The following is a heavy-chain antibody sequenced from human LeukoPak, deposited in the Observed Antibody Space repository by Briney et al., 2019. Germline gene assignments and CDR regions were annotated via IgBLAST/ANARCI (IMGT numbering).Heavy chain of an antibody. V-gene: IGHV3-23*01. D-gene: IGHD3-10*01. CDR2: ISPDRT. CDR3: VKEHVDRAFTRSFEI. J-gene: IGHJ3*02. Sequence: GGSLRLSCAASGFSFSTNPMSWVRQAPGEGLEWVSAISPDRTYYADSVRGRFTISRDTYKNTVDLHINSPRAEDTAIYYCVKEHVDRAFTRSFEIWGQGTVVTVSS. CDR1: GFSFSTNP.